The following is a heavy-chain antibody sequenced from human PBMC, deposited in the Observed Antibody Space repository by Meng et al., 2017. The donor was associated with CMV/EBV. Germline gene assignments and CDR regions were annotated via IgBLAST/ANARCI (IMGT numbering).Heavy chain of an antibody. Sequence: QVQLKESVPGLGKPSEPRSLTCTASVASISSYYWSWIRQPAGKGLEWIGRIYTSGSTNYNPSLKSRVTMSVDTSKNQFSLKLSSVTAADTAVYYCARGGLYYYDSSGHFDYWGQGTLVTVSS. D-gene: IGHD3-22*01. CDR2: IYTSGST. J-gene: IGHJ4*02. CDR3: ARGGLYYYDSSGHFDY. CDR1: VASISSYY. V-gene: IGHV4-4*07.